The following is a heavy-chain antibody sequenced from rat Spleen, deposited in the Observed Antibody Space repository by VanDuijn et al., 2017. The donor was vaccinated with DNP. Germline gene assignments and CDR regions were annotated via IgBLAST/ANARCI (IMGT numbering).Heavy chain of an antibody. CDR3: ARDMDYYDGSYYRYYFDY. D-gene: IGHD1-12*02. CDR1: GFSFSHYW. J-gene: IGHJ2*01. CDR2: ITSGGSS. V-gene: IGHV5-31*01. Sequence: EVQLVESGGGLVQPGRSLKLSCAASGFSFSHYWMTWIRQVPGKGLEWIASITSGGSSYYPDSVKGRFTISRDNAKNTLYLRMNSLRSGDTATYYCARDMDYYDGSYYRYYFDYWGQGVMVTVSS.